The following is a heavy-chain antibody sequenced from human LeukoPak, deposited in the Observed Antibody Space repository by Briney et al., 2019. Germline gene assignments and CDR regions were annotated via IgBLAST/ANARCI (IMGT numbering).Heavy chain of an antibody. D-gene: IGHD5-12*01. J-gene: IGHJ4*02. CDR2: ISYDGSNK. CDR3: ARDRARVFDY. V-gene: IGHV3-30*04. CDR1: GFTFSSYA. Sequence: GRSLRLSCAASGFTFSSYAMHWVRQAPGKGLEWVAVISYDGSNKYYADSVKGRFTISRDNSKNTLYQQMNSLRAEDTAVYYCARDRARVFDYWGQGTLVTVSS.